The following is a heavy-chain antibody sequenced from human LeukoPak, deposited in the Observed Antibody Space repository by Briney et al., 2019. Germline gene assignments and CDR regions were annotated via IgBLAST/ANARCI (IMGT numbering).Heavy chain of an antibody. V-gene: IGHV3-33*06. CDR3: AKVDRLRYFDWLSPALAFDI. J-gene: IGHJ3*02. CDR1: GFTFSSYG. D-gene: IGHD3-9*01. CDR2: IWYDGSNK. Sequence: GGSLRLSCAASGFTFSSYGMHWVRQAPGKGLEWVAVIWYDGSNKYYADSVKGRFTISRDNSKNTLYLQMNSLRAEDTAVYYCAKVDRLRYFDWLSPALAFDIWGQGTMVTVSS.